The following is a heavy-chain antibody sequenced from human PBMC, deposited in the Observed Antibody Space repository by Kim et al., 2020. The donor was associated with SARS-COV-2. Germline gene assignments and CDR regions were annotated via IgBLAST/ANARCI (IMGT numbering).Heavy chain of an antibody. Sequence: GESLKISCTASGYSFTNYWIGWVRQMPGKGLEWVGIIYPGDSDPRYSPSFQGQVTISADKSISTAFLQWSSLKASDTAMYCCARRDGYNCNYWGQGTLVTVSS. CDR3: ARRDGYNCNY. V-gene: IGHV5-51*01. D-gene: IGHD5-12*01. CDR1: GYSFTNYW. CDR2: IYPGDSDP. J-gene: IGHJ4*02.